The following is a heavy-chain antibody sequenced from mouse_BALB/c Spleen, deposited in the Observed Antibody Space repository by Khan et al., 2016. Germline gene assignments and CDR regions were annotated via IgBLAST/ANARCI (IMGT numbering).Heavy chain of an antibody. CDR1: GYTFTDYS. Sequence: QIQLVQSGPELKKPGETVKISCKASGYTFTDYSMHWVKQAPGKGLKWMGWINTETGEPTYADDFKGRFAFSLETSASTAYLQINNLNNEDTATYFCATARATWFAYWGQWTLVTVSA. D-gene: IGHD3-1*01. J-gene: IGHJ3*01. V-gene: IGHV9-2-1*01. CDR2: INTETGEP. CDR3: ATARATWFAY.